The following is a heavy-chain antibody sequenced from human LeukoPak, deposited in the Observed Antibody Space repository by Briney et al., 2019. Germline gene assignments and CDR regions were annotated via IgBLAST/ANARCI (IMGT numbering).Heavy chain of an antibody. CDR2: IIPILGIT. V-gene: IGHV1-69*04. CDR1: GVTFSSYA. Sequence: SVTVSCKASGVTFSSYAISWVRRAPGQGLEWMGRIIPILGITNYAQKFQGRVTITADKSTSTAYMELSSLRSEDTAVYYCATGLRPDAFDIWGQGTMVTVSS. J-gene: IGHJ3*02. CDR3: ATGLRPDAFDI. D-gene: IGHD2-15*01.